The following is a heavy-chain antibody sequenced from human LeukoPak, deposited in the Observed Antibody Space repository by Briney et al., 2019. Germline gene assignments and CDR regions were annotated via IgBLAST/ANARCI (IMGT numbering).Heavy chain of an antibody. J-gene: IGHJ4*02. CDR2: IYYNGSP. CDR3: ARHIYRTFHFDY. D-gene: IGHD1-14*01. CDR1: GGSISSYY. Sequence: SETLSLTCTVSGGSISSYYWSWIRQPPGKRLEWIGYIYYNGSPNYSPSLKSRVTLSIDTSMNQFSLKLSSVTAADTAVYYCARHIYRTFHFDYWGQGTLVTVSS. V-gene: IGHV4-59*08.